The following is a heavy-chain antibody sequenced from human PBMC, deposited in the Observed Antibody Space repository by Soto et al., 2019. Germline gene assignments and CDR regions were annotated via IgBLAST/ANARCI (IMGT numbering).Heavy chain of an antibody. Sequence: QVQLVQSGAEVKKPGASVKVSCKASGYTFTGYYMHWVRQAPGQGLEWMGWINPNSGGTNYAQKFQGRVTMTRDTSISTAYMELSRLRSDDTAVYYCARDLWGYSSSSLYNWFDPWGQGTLVTVSS. J-gene: IGHJ5*02. CDR3: ARDLWGYSSSSLYNWFDP. V-gene: IGHV1-2*02. CDR1: GYTFTGYY. D-gene: IGHD6-6*01. CDR2: INPNSGGT.